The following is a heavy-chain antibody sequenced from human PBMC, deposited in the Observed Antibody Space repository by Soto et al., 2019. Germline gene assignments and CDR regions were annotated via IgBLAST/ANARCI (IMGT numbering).Heavy chain of an antibody. D-gene: IGHD1-26*01. V-gene: IGHV3-30*18. CDR1: GFTFSSYG. CDR3: AKDVVVGATTGLGDYYYYYGMDV. J-gene: IGHJ6*02. CDR2: ISYDGSNK. Sequence: PGGSLRLSCAASGFTFSSYGMHRVRQAPGKGLEWVAVISYDGSNKYYADSVKGRFTISRDNSKNTLYLQMNSLRAEDTAVYYCAKDVVVGATTGLGDYYYYYGMDVWGQGTTVTVSS.